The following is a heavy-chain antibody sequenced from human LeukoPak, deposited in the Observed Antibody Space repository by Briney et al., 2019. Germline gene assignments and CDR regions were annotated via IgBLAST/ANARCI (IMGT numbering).Heavy chain of an antibody. CDR3: ARVGKVAVAGTVRRREKSWFDP. D-gene: IGHD6-19*01. J-gene: IGHJ5*02. V-gene: IGHV4-34*01. CDR1: GGSFSGYY. Sequence: PSETLSLTCAVYGGSFSGYYWSWIRQPPGKGLEWIGEINHSGSTNYNPSLKSRVTISVDTSKNRFSLKLSSVTAADTAVYYCARVGKVAVAGTVRRREKSWFDPWGQGTLVTVSS. CDR2: INHSGST.